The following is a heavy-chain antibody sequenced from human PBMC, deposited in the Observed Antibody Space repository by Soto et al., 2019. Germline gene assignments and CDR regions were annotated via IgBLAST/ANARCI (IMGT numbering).Heavy chain of an antibody. CDR2: IYHSGST. Sequence: SETLSLTYAVSGGSISSGGYSWCWIRQPPGKGLEWIGYIYHSGSTYYNPSLKSRVTISVDTSKNQFSLKLSSVTAADTAVYYCARHPLSVPYYDILTGYPMGDFQHCGQGTPVTVAS. CDR1: GGSISSGGYS. CDR3: ARHPLSVPYYDILTGYPMGDFQH. D-gene: IGHD3-9*01. J-gene: IGHJ1*01. V-gene: IGHV4-30-2*03.